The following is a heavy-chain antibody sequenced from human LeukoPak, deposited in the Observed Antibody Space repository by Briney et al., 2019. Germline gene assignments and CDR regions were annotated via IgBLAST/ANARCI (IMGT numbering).Heavy chain of an antibody. J-gene: IGHJ4*02. Sequence: NPGGSLRLSCAASGFTFSSYAMSWVRQAPGKGLEWIGSIYYSGSTYYNPSLKSRVTISVDTSKNQFSLKLSSVTAADTAVYYCARHADGVTIFDYWGQGTLVTVSS. CDR3: ARHADGVTIFDY. D-gene: IGHD4-17*01. CDR2: IYYSGST. V-gene: IGHV4-39*01. CDR1: GFTFSSYA.